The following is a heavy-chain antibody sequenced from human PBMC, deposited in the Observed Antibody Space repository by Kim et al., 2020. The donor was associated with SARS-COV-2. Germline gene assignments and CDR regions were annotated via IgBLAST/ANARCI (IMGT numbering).Heavy chain of an antibody. CDR3: ARGGPRSGYSYGSFDY. J-gene: IGHJ4*02. V-gene: IGHV1-69*01. D-gene: IGHD5-18*01. Sequence: TFSNYAVAWGRQVAGQGLEWIGGIIPIFAAPHYAQNFQGRVTISADESTTTAYMELSSLRSEDTAIYYCARGGPRSGYSYGSFDYWGQGTLAT. CDR1: TFSNYA. CDR2: IIPIFAAP.